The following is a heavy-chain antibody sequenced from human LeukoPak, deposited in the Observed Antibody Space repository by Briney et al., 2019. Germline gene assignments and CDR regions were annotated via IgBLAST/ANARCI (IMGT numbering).Heavy chain of an antibody. D-gene: IGHD3-10*01. CDR2: IYPGDSDT. J-gene: IGHJ4*02. CDR3: ARVPRITMVRGVITHFDY. Sequence: GESLKISCKGSGYSFTSYWIGWVRQMPGKGLEWMGIIYPGDSDTRYSPSFQGQVTISADKSISTAYLQWSSLKASDTAMYYCARVPRITMVRGVITHFDYRGQGTLVTVSS. CDR1: GYSFTSYW. V-gene: IGHV5-51*01.